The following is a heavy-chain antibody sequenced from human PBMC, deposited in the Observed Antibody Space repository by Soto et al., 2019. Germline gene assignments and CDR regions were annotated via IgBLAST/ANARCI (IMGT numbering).Heavy chain of an antibody. Sequence: EVQLVESGGGLVKPGGSLRLSCAASGFTFSSYSMNWVRQAPGKGLEWVSSISSSSSYIYYADSVKGRFTISRDNAKNSLYLQMNSLRAVDTAVYYCARDGDCSSTSCPPVYNWFDPWGQGTLVTVSS. CDR1: GFTFSSYS. J-gene: IGHJ5*02. CDR3: ARDGDCSSTSCPPVYNWFDP. D-gene: IGHD2-2*01. CDR2: ISSSSSYI. V-gene: IGHV3-21*01.